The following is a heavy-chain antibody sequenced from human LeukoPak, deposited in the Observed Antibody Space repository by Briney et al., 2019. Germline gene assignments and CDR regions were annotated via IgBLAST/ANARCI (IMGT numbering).Heavy chain of an antibody. V-gene: IGHV3-7*04. D-gene: IGHD3-3*01. CDR1: GFTFSNYW. Sequence: RGESLKISCATSGFTFSNYWMSWVRQAPGKGLEWVANIKPDGSEKYYVDSVKGRFSISRDNVRNALYLQMNSLRGGDTALYYCARGDFWSGDYTDAFDVWGQGTMVTVSS. J-gene: IGHJ3*01. CDR3: ARGDFWSGDYTDAFDV. CDR2: IKPDGSEK.